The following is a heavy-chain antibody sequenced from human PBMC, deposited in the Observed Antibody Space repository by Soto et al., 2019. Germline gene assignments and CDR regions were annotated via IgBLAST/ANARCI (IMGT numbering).Heavy chain of an antibody. CDR3: VRVGTAATPGYYYDYMDV. V-gene: IGHV4-59*01. D-gene: IGHD2-2*01. CDR1: GGSISSYY. Sequence: QVQLQESGPGLVKPSETLSLTCTVSGGSISSYYWCWIRQPPGKRLEWIEYIYYSGSTNYNPYLKSRVTLSVDTPKHLFSLKLSSVTAAFTAVYYCVRVGTAATPGYYYDYMDVWGKGTKVTVSS. CDR2: IYYSGST. J-gene: IGHJ6*03.